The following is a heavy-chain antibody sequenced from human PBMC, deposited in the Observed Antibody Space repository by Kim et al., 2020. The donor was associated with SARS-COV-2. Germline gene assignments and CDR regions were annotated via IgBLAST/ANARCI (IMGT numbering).Heavy chain of an antibody. V-gene: IGHV3-30*02. Sequence: SVHARFTSSRDNAKNTRYLQMNSLRAEDTAVYYCAKDFSGYSSVWGAFDSWGQGTMVTVSS. D-gene: IGHD6-19*01. J-gene: IGHJ3*02. CDR3: AKDFSGYSSVWGAFDS.